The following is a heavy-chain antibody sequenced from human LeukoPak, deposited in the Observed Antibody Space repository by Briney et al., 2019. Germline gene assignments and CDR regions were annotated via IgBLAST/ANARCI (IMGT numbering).Heavy chain of an antibody. CDR2: IYCDDDE. D-gene: IGHD6-13*01. CDR3: AHSYSSSQLLKFKYFHH. V-gene: IGHV2-5*02. J-gene: IGHJ1*01. CDR1: VLSLNTPAAP. Sequence: SGPTLANPTQTFTLTCTLSVLSLNTPAAPGGWTRQPPGKALEWLPLIYCDDDERYHPSLKSRLTTTKDTSKTQVVLTMTTMDPVDTATYYCAHSYSSSQLLKFKYFHHWGQGTLVTVSS.